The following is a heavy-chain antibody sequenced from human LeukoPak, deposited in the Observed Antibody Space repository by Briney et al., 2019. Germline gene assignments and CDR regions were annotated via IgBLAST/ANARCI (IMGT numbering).Heavy chain of an antibody. CDR1: VESPNSYY. J-gene: IGHJ4*02. CDR3: ARGAWATRLAS. Sequence: SETLSLTCAVSVESPNSYYWSLVRQPPGEGLEWSGEIYESGTTKYTPSLKSRVAISMVPSKQQFSLILSSVTAADTAVYHCARGAWATRLASWGLGTPVIVSS. V-gene: IGHV4-34*01. CDR2: IYESGTT. D-gene: IGHD2-15*01.